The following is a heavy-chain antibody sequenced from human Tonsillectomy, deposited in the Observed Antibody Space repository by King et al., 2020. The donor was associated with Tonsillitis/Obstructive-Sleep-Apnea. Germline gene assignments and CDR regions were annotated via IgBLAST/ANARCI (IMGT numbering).Heavy chain of an antibody. CDR1: GGSISSSSYY. CDR3: ARHSAMSYYYYMDV. Sequence: QLQESGPGLVKPSETLSLTCTVSGGSISSSSYYWGWIRQPPGKGLAWIGSIYYSGSTYYNPSLKSRVTISVDPSKNQFSLKLSSVTAADTAVYYCARHSAMSYYYYMDVWGKGTTVTVSS. D-gene: IGHD2-2*01. CDR2: IYYSGST. V-gene: IGHV4-39*01. J-gene: IGHJ6*03.